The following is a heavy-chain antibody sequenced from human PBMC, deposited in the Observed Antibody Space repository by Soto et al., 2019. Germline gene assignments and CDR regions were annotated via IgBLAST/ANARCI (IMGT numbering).Heavy chain of an antibody. V-gene: IGHV5-51*01. CDR2: IYPGDSDT. D-gene: IGHD6-19*01. J-gene: IGHJ4*02. CDR1: GYSFTSYW. CDR3: VRSDSSCWYILDC. Sequence: GESLKISCKGSGYSFTSYWIGWVRQMPGKGLEWMGIIYPGDSDTRYSPSFQGQVTMSADKSISTAYLQWSSLKASDTATYYCVRSDSSCWYILDCWGQGIQVTVSS.